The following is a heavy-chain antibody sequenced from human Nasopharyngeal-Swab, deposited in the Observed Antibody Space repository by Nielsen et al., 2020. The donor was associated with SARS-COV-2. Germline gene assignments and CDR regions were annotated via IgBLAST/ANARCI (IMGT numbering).Heavy chain of an antibody. J-gene: IGHJ6*02. CDR2: IYYTGSA. CDR1: GGSIMSSSYY. Sequence: SDTLSLTCTVSGGSIMSSSYYWGWIRQPPGKGLEWIGVIYYTGSAHYSPSLKSRVTISVDTSRNQFFLRVASVTAEDTAVYYCARQTGMDVWGQGTSVTVSS. V-gene: IGHV4-39*01. CDR3: ARQTGMDV.